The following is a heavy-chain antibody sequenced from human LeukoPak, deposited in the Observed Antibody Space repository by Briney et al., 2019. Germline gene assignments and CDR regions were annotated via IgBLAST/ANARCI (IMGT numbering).Heavy chain of an antibody. CDR1: GFTFSSYW. Sequence: GGSLRLSCAASGFTFSSYWMHWVRQAPGKGLVCVSRINSDGSSTSYADSVKGRFTISRDNAKNTLYLQMNRLRAEDTAVYYCAREVVVVAATNAFDIWGQGTMVTVSS. D-gene: IGHD2-15*01. J-gene: IGHJ3*02. CDR3: AREVVVVAATNAFDI. V-gene: IGHV3-74*01. CDR2: INSDGSST.